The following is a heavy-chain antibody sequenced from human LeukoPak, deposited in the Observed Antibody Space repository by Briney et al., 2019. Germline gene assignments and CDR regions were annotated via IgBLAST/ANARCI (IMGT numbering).Heavy chain of an antibody. CDR2: ISSSGSTI. CDR1: GVTLSSYE. Sequence: GGSLRLSCAASGVTLSSYEMIWVRQAPGKGLEWVSHISSSGSTIYYADSVKGRFTISRDNAKNSLYLQMNSLRAEDTAVYYCAREGTTGDAFDIWGQGTMVTVSS. V-gene: IGHV3-48*03. D-gene: IGHD1-1*01. J-gene: IGHJ3*02. CDR3: AREGTTGDAFDI.